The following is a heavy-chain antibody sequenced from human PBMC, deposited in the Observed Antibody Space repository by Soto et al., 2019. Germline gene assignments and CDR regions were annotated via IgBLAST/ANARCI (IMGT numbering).Heavy chain of an antibody. CDR1: GGTFSSYA. V-gene: IGHV1-69*13. J-gene: IGHJ3*02. Sequence: SVKVSCKASGGTFSSYAISWVRQAPGQGLEWMGGIIPIFGTANYAQKFQGRVTITADESTSTAYMELNSLRAEDTAVYYCVKRSGQSNGWGAFDIWGQGAMVTVSS. CDR3: VKRSGQSNGWGAFDI. D-gene: IGHD6-19*01. CDR2: IIPIFGTA.